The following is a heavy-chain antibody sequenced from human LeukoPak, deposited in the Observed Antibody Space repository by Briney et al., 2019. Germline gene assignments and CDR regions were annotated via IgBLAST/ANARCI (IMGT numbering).Heavy chain of an antibody. V-gene: IGHV6-1*01. CDR1: GDSVSSNSAA. D-gene: IGHD6-13*01. Sequence: SQTLSLTCAISGDSVSSNSAAWNWIRQSPSRGLEWLGRTYYRSKWYNDYAVSVKSRITINPDTSKNQFSLQLNSVTPEDTAVYYCARGPSNIYSSIPPGFDPWGQGTLVTVSS. J-gene: IGHJ5*02. CDR2: TYYRSKWYN. CDR3: ARGPSNIYSSIPPGFDP.